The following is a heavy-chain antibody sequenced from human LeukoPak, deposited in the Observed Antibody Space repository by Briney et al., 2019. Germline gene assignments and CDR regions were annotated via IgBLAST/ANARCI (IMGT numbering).Heavy chain of an antibody. D-gene: IGHD3-22*01. V-gene: IGHV5-10-1*01. Sequence: GESLRISCKGFGYNFANYWISWVRQVPGKGLEWMGRIDPSESYTNYSPSFQGHVTISADKSISTAYLQWSSLRASDTAMYYCALLLRSGYLADYWGQGTLVTVSS. CDR1: GYNFANYW. J-gene: IGHJ4*02. CDR3: ALLLRSGYLADY. CDR2: IDPSESYT.